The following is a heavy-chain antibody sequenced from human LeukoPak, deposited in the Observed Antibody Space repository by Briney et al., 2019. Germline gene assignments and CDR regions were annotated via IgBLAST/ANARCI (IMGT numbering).Heavy chain of an antibody. V-gene: IGHV3-23*01. J-gene: IGHJ4*02. D-gene: IGHD3-22*01. CDR2: ISGGGDST. CDR1: GFTFSSYA. CDR3: ARESDSSGYLVADY. Sequence: GGSLRLSCAASGFTFSSYAMSWVRQAPGKGLEWVSGISGGGDSTNYADSVKGRFTISRDNSKNTLYLQMNSLRAEDTAVYYCARESDSSGYLVADYWGQGTLVTVSS.